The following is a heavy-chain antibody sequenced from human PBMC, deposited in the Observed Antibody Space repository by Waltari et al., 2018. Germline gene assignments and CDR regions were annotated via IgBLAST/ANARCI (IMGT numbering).Heavy chain of an antibody. V-gene: IGHV3-66*01. D-gene: IGHD4-17*01. CDR3: ARGATVVYWYFDL. Sequence: EVQLVESGGNLVQPGGSLTLSCVVSGFTVSQNYMTWVRQTPGKGSEWCAMVYRGEHTYYACSVWGRFTSSRDNSNSTLFLQMSGLRPDDTATDYCARGATVVYWYFDLWGRGTLVTVSS. CDR2: VYRGEHT. J-gene: IGHJ2*01. CDR1: GFTVSQNY.